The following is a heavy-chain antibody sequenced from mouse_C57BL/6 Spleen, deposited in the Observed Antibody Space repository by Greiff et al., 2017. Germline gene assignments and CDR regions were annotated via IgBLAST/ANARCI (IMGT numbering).Heavy chain of an antibody. J-gene: IGHJ2*01. V-gene: IGHV1-55*01. Sequence: VKLQQPGAELVKPGASVKMSCKASGYTFTSYWITWVKQRPGQGLEWIGDIYPGSGSTNYNEKFKSKATLTVDTSSSTAYMQLSSLTSEDSAVYYCARPGVHYSNYEDYWGQGTTLTVSS. D-gene: IGHD2-5*01. CDR3: ARPGVHYSNYEDY. CDR1: GYTFTSYW. CDR2: IYPGSGST.